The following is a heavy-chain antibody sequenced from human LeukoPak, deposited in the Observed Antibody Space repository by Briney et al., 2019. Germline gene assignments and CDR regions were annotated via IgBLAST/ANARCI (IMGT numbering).Heavy chain of an antibody. D-gene: IGHD6-19*01. CDR3: ARDGGFIAVAGTPDY. Sequence: GASVKVSCKAFGYTFTSYYMHWVRQAPGQGLEWMGIINPSGGSTSYAQKFQGRVTMTRDTSTSTVYMELSSLRSEDTAVYYCARDGGFIAVAGTPDYWGQGTLVTVSS. CDR2: INPSGGST. CDR1: GYTFTSYY. J-gene: IGHJ4*02. V-gene: IGHV1-46*01.